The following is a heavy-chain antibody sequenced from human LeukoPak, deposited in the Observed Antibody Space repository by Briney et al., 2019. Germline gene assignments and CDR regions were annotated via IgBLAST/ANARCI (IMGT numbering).Heavy chain of an antibody. CDR2: INHSGST. J-gene: IGHJ3*02. Sequence: SETLSLTCAVYGGXFSVYYCNWIRQPPGKGLEWIGEINHSGSTNYNPSLKSRVTISVDTSKDQFSLKLSSVTAADTAVYYCARDNTVTTSGFDIWGQGTMVTVSS. V-gene: IGHV4-34*01. CDR3: ARDNTVTTSGFDI. D-gene: IGHD4-17*01. CDR1: GGXFSVYY.